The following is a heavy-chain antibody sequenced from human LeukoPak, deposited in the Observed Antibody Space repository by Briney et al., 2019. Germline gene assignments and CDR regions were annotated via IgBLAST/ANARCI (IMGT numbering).Heavy chain of an antibody. Sequence: GASVKVSCKASGYTFTGYYVHWVRQAPGQGLEWMGWFNANSGDTKYAQKFQGRVTMTRDTSIGTDYMELTSLISDDTAIYYCARDPYDGNYYFDYWGQGTLVTVAS. CDR1: GYTFTGYY. CDR2: FNANSGDT. D-gene: IGHD3-3*01. V-gene: IGHV1-2*02. J-gene: IGHJ4*02. CDR3: ARDPYDGNYYFDY.